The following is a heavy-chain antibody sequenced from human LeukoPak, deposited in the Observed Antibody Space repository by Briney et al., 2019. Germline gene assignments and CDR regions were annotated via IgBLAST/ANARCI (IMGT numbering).Heavy chain of an antibody. J-gene: IGHJ4*02. CDR2: IIPVFGTA. Sequence: GASVKVSCKASVGTLSSYAISWVRQAPGQGLEWMGGIIPVFGTANCAQKLQGSVTIAAAKSTSTAYMELSRLRAEDTAVYYCARAVWDCSGGSCYSAYFDYWGQGTLSPSPQ. D-gene: IGHD2-15*01. CDR1: VGTLSSYA. V-gene: IGHV1-69*06. CDR3: ARAVWDCSGGSCYSAYFDY.